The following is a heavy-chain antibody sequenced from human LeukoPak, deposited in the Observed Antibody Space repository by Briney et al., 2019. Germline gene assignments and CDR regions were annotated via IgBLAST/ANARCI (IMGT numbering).Heavy chain of an antibody. Sequence: SETLSLTCTVSGASISSTTYYWGWIRQPPRKGLEWIASIYYSGSTYYNPSLKSRVTISVDTSKNQFSLKLSSVTAADTAVYYCARDHNPSMVRGVMFDYWGQGTLVTVSS. CDR1: GASISSTTYY. D-gene: IGHD3-10*01. CDR3: ARDHNPSMVRGVMFDY. CDR2: IYYSGST. J-gene: IGHJ4*02. V-gene: IGHV4-39*07.